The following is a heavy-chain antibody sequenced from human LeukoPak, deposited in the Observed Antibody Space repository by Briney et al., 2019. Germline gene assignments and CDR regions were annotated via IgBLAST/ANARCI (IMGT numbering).Heavy chain of an antibody. CDR3: ATLEDIVLSDAFDI. Sequence: ASVKVSCKASGYTFTSYDINWVRQATGQGLEWMGWMNPNSGNTGYAPKFQGRVTMTRSTYITTAYMELSSLRSDDTAVYYCATLEDIVLSDAFDIWGQGTMVTVSS. CDR1: GYTFTSYD. CDR2: MNPNSGNT. V-gene: IGHV1-8*01. J-gene: IGHJ3*02. D-gene: IGHD2-8*01.